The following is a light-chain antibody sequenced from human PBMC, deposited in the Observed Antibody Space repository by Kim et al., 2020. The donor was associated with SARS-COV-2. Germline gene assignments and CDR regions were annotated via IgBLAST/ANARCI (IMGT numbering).Light chain of an antibody. V-gene: IGKV4-1*01. CDR3: QQYYSFPFT. J-gene: IGKJ5*01. CDR2: WAS. CDR1: QSVLYSSNDKNY. Sequence: DFVVTQSPDSLAVSLGERATINSKSSQSVLYSSNDKNYLAWYQQKPGQPPKVLVYWASARESGVPDRFRGSGSETDFTLTISSLQAEDVAVYYCQQYYSFPFTFGQGTRLEIK.